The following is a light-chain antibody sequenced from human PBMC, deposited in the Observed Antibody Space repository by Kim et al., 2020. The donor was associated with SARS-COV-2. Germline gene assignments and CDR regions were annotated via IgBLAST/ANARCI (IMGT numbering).Light chain of an antibody. CDR3: QHYIALPLT. J-gene: IGKJ4*01. Sequence: SPGERATPSCMASQHITNNYLAWYQQKPGQAPRLLIFGASTRAIGIPDRFSGSGSGTDFTLTIRRLEPEDFAVYFCQHYIALPLTFGGGTKVDIK. CDR2: GAS. CDR1: QHITNNY. V-gene: IGKV3-20*01.